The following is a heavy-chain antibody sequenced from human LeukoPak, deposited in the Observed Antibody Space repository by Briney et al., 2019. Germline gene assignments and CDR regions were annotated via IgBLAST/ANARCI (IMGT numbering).Heavy chain of an antibody. CDR2: INHSGST. V-gene: IGHV4-34*01. CDR1: GGSFSGYY. Sequence: SETLSLTCAVYGGSFSGYYWSWIRQPPGKGLEWIGEINHSGSTNYNPSLKSRVTISVDTSKNQFSLKLSSVTAADTAVYYCARGSNHPHWGQGTLVTVSS. J-gene: IGHJ4*02. CDR3: ARGSNHPH. D-gene: IGHD2-2*01.